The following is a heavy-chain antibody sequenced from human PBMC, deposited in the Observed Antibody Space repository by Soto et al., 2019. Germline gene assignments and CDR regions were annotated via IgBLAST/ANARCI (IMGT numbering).Heavy chain of an antibody. CDR2: IIPIFGTA. J-gene: IGHJ6*02. CDR3: ARENCSGGSCYSEFYYYYGMDV. Sequence: EASVKVSCKASGGTFSSYAISWVRQAPGQGLEWMGGIIPIFGTANYAQKFQGRVTITADESTSTAYMELSSLRSEDTAVYYCARENCSGGSCYSEFYYYYGMDVWGQGTTVTVSS. CDR1: GGTFSSYA. D-gene: IGHD2-15*01. V-gene: IGHV1-69*13.